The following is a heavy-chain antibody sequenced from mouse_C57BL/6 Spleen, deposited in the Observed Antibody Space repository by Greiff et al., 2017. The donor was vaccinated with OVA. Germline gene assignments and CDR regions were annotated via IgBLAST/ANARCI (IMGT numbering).Heavy chain of an antibody. D-gene: IGHD3-2*02. CDR2: INYDGSST. CDR3: ARSLTAQAPFDY. J-gene: IGHJ2*01. CDR1: GFTFSDYY. Sequence: EVHLVESEGGLVQPGSSMKLSCTASGFTFSDYYMAWVRQVPEKGLEWVANINYDGSSTYYLDSLKSRFIISRDNAKNILYLQMSSLKSEDTATYYCARSLTAQAPFDYWGQGTTLTVSS. V-gene: IGHV5-16*01.